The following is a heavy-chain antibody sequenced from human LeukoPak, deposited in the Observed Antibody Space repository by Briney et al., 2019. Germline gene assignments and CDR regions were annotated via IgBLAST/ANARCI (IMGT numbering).Heavy chain of an antibody. V-gene: IGHV3-73*01. D-gene: IGHD3-10*01. CDR2: IRSKANSYAT. J-gene: IGHJ6*04. CDR1: GFSFSGSA. Sequence: GGSLKLSCAASGFSFSGSAMHWVRQASGKGLEWVGRIRSKANSYATAYAASVKGRFTISGDDSKNTAYLQMNSLKTEDTAVYYCTRRITMVRGAPPYGYYGMDVWGKGTTVTVSS. CDR3: TRRITMVRGAPPYGYYGMDV.